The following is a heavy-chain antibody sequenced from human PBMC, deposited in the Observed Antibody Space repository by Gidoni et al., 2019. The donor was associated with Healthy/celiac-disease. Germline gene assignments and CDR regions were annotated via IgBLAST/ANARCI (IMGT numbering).Heavy chain of an antibody. CDR1: AGTFSSYA. CDR2: IIPIFGTA. Sequence: QVQLVQSGAEVKQPGSSVKVSCTASAGTFSSYATGWVRQAPGQGLEWMGGIIPIFGTANYAQKFQGRVTITADKSTSTAYMELSSLRSEDTAVYYCARDAYSDSSGYWIDYWGQGTLVTVSS. CDR3: ARDAYSDSSGYWIDY. J-gene: IGHJ4*02. D-gene: IGHD3-22*01. V-gene: IGHV1-69*06.